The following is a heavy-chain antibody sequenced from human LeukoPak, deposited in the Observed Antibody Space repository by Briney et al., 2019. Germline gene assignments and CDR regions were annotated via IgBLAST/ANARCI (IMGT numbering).Heavy chain of an antibody. V-gene: IGHV4-30-2*01. J-gene: IGHJ4*02. Sequence: PSQTLSLTCAVSGGSISSGGYSWSWIRQPPGKGLEWIGYIYHSGSTYYNPSLKSRVTISVDRSKNQFSLKLSSVTAADTAVYYCARLYGSGSYSFDYWGQGTLVTVSS. CDR3: ARLYGSGSYSFDY. CDR2: IYHSGST. CDR1: GGSISSGGYS. D-gene: IGHD3-10*01.